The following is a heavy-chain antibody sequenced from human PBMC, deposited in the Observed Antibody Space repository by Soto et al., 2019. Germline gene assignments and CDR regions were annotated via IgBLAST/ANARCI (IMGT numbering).Heavy chain of an antibody. Sequence: PGGSLRLSCVASEFTFSKYWMHWVRQAPGKGLLWVSRINMDGTKTAYADSVKGRFTVSRDNANNTLYLQMNSLGVEDTAVYYCARDYYYDSRSSSVNWFDPWGQGTLVTVYS. D-gene: IGHD3-22*01. V-gene: IGHV3-74*01. CDR2: INMDGTKT. CDR3: ARDYYYDSRSSSVNWFDP. J-gene: IGHJ5*02. CDR1: EFTFSKYW.